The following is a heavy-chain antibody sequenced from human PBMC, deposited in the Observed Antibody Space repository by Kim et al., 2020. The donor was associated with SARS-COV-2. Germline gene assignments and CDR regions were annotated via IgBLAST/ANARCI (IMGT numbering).Heavy chain of an antibody. V-gene: IGHV3-30*18. Sequence: GGSLRLSCAASGFTFSSYGMHWVRQAPGKGLEWVAVISYDGSNKYYADSVKGRFTISRDNSKNTLYLQMNSLRAEDTAVYYCAKDRGSDFWRSYGMDVWG. CDR1: GFTFSSYG. CDR3: AKDRGSDFWRSYGMDV. D-gene: IGHD3-3*01. J-gene: IGHJ6*01. CDR2: ISYDGSNK.